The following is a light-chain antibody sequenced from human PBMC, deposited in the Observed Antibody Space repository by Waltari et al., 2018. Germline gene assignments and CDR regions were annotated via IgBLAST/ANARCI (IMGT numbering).Light chain of an antibody. V-gene: IGLV8-61*01. Sequence: QTVVTQEPSFSVSPGGTVTLTCGLSSGSVSTNSYPSWYQQTPGQAPRTLLFRTNIRSSGVPDRFSGSILGNKAALTITGAQADDESDYYCQLHLGGAIRGFGGGTKLTVL. CDR2: RTN. J-gene: IGLJ3*02. CDR1: SGSVSTNSY. CDR3: QLHLGGAIRG.